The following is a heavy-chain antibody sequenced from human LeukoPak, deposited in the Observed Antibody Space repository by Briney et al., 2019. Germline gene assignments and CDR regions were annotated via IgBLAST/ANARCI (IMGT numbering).Heavy chain of an antibody. Sequence: GGSLRLSCAASGFTFSSYAMSWVRQAPGKGLEWVANIKPDGSEKYYADSVKGRFTISRDNAKNSLYLQMNSLRAEDTAVYYCATQSYGLFEYWGQGTLVTFSS. D-gene: IGHD3-10*01. CDR3: ATQSYGLFEY. CDR2: IKPDGSEK. CDR1: GFTFSSYA. V-gene: IGHV3-7*01. J-gene: IGHJ4*02.